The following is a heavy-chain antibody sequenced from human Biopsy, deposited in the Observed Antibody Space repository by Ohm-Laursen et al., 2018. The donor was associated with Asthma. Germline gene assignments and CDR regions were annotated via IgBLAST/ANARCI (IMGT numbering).Heavy chain of an antibody. V-gene: IGHV4-59*01. CDR1: GVSIRSYY. CDR2: IHYSGST. J-gene: IGHJ4*02. D-gene: IGHD2-15*01. Sequence: TLSLTCPVSGVSIRSYYWTWIRQPPGKGLEWIENIHYSGSTYSNPSLKSRVTISVDTSKKQISLRLSSVIAADTAVYYCAGFCSGGNCPDHWGQGTLVTVSS. CDR3: AGFCSGGNCPDH.